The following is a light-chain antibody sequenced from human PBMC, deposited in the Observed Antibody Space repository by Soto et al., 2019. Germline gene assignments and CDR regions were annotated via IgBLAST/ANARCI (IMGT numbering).Light chain of an antibody. CDR1: QSISSW. J-gene: IGKJ1*01. Sequence: DIQMTQSPSTLSASVGDRVTITCRASQSISSWLAWYQQRPGKAPKLLIYKASSLESGVPSRFRGSGSETEFTLTISGLQPDDFATYYCQQFIDGWTFGQGTKVDI. CDR2: KAS. V-gene: IGKV1-5*03. CDR3: QQFIDGWT.